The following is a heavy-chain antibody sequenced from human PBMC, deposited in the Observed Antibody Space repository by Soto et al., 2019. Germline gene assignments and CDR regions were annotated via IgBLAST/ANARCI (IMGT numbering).Heavy chain of an antibody. CDR2: VDYSGTA. CDR3: ARITGRHLDY. D-gene: IGHD1-20*01. J-gene: IGHJ4*02. Sequence: SETLSLTCTFSSVSISVTNVFWGWVRQPPGKGLEWIGNVDYSGTAYFSPSLATRVTFHVDTSKNQFSLTLYSVTAADTAVYYCARITGRHLDYWGQGILVTVSA. CDR1: SVSISVTNVF. V-gene: IGHV4-39*01.